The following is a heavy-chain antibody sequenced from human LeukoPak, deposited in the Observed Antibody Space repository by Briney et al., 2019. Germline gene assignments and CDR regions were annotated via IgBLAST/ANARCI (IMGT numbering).Heavy chain of an antibody. CDR2: INWNGGST. CDR1: GFTFSTYW. J-gene: IGHJ4*02. Sequence: GGSLRLSCAASGFTFSTYWMGWVRLAPGKGLEWVSGINWNGGSTGYADSVKGRFTISRDNAKNSLYLQMNSLRAEDTALYYCARVRDSSGWYCDYWGQGTLVTVSS. D-gene: IGHD6-19*01. CDR3: ARVRDSSGWYCDY. V-gene: IGHV3-20*04.